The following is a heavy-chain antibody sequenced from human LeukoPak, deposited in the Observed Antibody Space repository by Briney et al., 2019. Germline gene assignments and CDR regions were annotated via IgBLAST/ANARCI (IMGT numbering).Heavy chain of an antibody. CDR2: IWYDGSNK. D-gene: IGHD2-2*02. V-gene: IGHV3-33*01. CDR1: GFTFSSYG. Sequence: GGSLRLSCAASGFTFSSYGMHWVRQAPGKGLEWVAVIWYDGSNKYYADSVKGRFTISRDNSKNTLYLQTNSLRAEDTAVYYCARDALDIVVVPAAIWAPHHDAFDIWGQGTMVTVSS. CDR3: ARDALDIVVVPAAIWAPHHDAFDI. J-gene: IGHJ3*02.